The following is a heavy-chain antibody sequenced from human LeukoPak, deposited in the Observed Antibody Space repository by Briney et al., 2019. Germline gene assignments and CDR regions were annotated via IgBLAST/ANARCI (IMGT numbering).Heavy chain of an antibody. CDR1: GGTFSSYA. D-gene: IGHD3-22*01. CDR3: AGRMYYYDSSGYSY. V-gene: IGHV1-69*05. Sequence: SVKVSCKASGGTFSSYAISWVRQAPGQGLEWMGGIIPIFGTANYAQKFQGRVTITTDESTSTAYMELSSLRSEDTAVYYCAGRMYYYDSSGYSYWGQGTLVTVSS. J-gene: IGHJ4*02. CDR2: IIPIFGTA.